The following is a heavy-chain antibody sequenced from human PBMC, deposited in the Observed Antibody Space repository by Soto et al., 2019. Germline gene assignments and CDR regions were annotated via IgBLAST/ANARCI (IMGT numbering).Heavy chain of an antibody. V-gene: IGHV1-3*01. D-gene: IGHD1-26*01. CDR1: GYTFTNYA. J-gene: IGHJ2*01. Sequence: QVQLVQSGAEVKKPGASVKVSCKASGYTFTNYAMHWVRQAPGQRLEWMGWINAGNGNTKYSQKFQGRVTITRDTAGRTAYMELSSGRSEDTAVYYCARGGSLYWYFDLLGRRTLVTVSS. CDR2: INAGNGNT. CDR3: ARGGSLYWYFDL.